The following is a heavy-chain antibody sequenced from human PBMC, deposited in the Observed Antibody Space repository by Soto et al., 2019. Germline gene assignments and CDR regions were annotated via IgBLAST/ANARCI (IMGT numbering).Heavy chain of an antibody. CDR2: TYYKSKWYY. V-gene: IGHV6-1*01. CDR1: GDSVSSNSAG. Sequence: ISGDSVSSNSAGWNWIRQTPSRGLEWLGRTYYKSKWYYTYAASVKSRITVSPDTSKNQFSLQLTSVTPEDTAVYYCARGSWDDVSGHYYMDVWDKGATVTV. D-gene: IGHD1-1*01. CDR3: ARGSWDDVSGHYYMDV. J-gene: IGHJ6*03.